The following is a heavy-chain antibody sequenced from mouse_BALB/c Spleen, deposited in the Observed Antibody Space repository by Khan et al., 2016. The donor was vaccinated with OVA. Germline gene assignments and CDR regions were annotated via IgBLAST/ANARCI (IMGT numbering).Heavy chain of an antibody. CDR3: TRAYYGNYREAMEY. CDR2: IWGDGST. CDR1: GFSLTGYG. D-gene: IGHD2-10*01. J-gene: IGHJ4*01. Sequence: VQLVESGLGLVAPSQSLSITCTVSGFSLTGYGVNWVRQPPGKGLEWLGMIWGDGSTDFNSALKSRLNLMKDNSKSQVFSKMNSLQTDNTARYYCTRAYYGNYREAMEYWGQGTSVTVSS. V-gene: IGHV2-6-7*01.